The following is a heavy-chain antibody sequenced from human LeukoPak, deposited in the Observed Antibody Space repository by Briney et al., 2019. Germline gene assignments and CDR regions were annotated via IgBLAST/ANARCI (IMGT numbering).Heavy chain of an antibody. J-gene: IGHJ4*02. CDR1: GYTFTNCH. CDR2: INPNTGDR. CDR3: ARTTSLTASGYDY. D-gene: IGHD4-17*01. V-gene: IGHV1-8*03. Sequence: ASVKVSCKASGYTFTNCHINWVRQAPGQGLEWMGWINPNTGDRGYAQKFQGRVSITSDTSIRTAYMELGGLRSEDTAVYFCARTTSLTASGYDYWGQGTLVTVSS.